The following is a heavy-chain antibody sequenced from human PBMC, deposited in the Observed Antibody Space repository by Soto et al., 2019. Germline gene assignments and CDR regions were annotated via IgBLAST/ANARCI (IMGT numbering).Heavy chain of an antibody. CDR3: ARSDCTSTSCYVVWFDP. CDR2: ISSSSSYI. V-gene: IGHV3-21*01. Sequence: EVQLVESGGGLVKPGGSLRLSCAASGFSFSNYGMNWARQAPGKGLEWVQSISSSSSYISYADSVKGRFTISRDNAKNSVYLQMNSLRAEDTAVYYCARSDCTSTSCYVVWFDPWGQGTLVTVSS. J-gene: IGHJ5*02. CDR1: GFSFSNYG. D-gene: IGHD2-2*01.